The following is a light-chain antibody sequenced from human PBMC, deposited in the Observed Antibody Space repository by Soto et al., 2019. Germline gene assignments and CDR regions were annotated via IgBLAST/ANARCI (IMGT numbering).Light chain of an antibody. CDR2: DVS. V-gene: IGKV3-11*01. CDR1: QSISRY. J-gene: IGKJ4*01. CDR3: QQRGNSVT. Sequence: EIVLPQSPAALSLSPGERATLSCRASQSISRYFAWYQQKPGQAPRLLIHDVSNRATGIPARFSGSGSGTDFTLTISSLEPEDFAVYYCQQRGNSVTFGGGTKVDIK.